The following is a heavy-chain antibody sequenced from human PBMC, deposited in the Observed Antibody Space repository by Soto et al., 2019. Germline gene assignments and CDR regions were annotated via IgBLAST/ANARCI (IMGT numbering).Heavy chain of an antibody. D-gene: IGHD6-13*01. J-gene: IGHJ3*02. Sequence: QVQLVESGGGVVQPGRSLRLSCAAYGFTFSSYGMHWVRQAPGKGLEWVAVISYDGSNKYYADSVKGRFTISRDNSKNTLYLQMNRLRAEDTAVYYCAKAPKYSSSWYYDFDIWGQGTMVTVSS. CDR1: GFTFSSYG. V-gene: IGHV3-30*18. CDR2: ISYDGSNK. CDR3: AKAPKYSSSWYYDFDI.